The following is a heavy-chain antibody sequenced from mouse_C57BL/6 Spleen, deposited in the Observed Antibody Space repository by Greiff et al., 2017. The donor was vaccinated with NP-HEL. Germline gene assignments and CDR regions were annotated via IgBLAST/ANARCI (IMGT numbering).Heavy chain of an antibody. D-gene: IGHD3-3*01. Sequence: DVKLVESGGDLVKPGGSLKLSCAASGFTFSSYGMSWVRQTPDKRLEWVATISSGGSYTYYPDSVKGRFTISRDNAKNTLYLQMSSLKSEDTAMYYCARGDVGGYWGQGTTLTVSS. J-gene: IGHJ2*01. CDR2: ISSGGSYT. V-gene: IGHV5-6*02. CDR3: ARGDVGGY. CDR1: GFTFSSYG.